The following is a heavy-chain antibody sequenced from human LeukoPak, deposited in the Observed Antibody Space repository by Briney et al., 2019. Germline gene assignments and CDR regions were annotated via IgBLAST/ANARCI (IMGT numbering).Heavy chain of an antibody. CDR2: INQDGSEK. Sequence: GGSLRLSCAASGFTFTTYWINWVRQAPGKGLEWVAVINQDGSEKDYVDSVKGRFTISRDNAKNSLYLQMNSLRAEDTAVYYCARDFRNAGDYWGQGTLVTVSS. D-gene: IGHD1-14*01. CDR1: GFTFTTYW. CDR3: ARDFRNAGDY. J-gene: IGHJ4*02. V-gene: IGHV3-7*01.